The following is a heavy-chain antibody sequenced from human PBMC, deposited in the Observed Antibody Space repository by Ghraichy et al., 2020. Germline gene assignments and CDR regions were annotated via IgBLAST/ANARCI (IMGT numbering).Heavy chain of an antibody. CDR2: IYYSGST. J-gene: IGHJ5*02. CDR1: GGSISSSSYY. Sequence: ETLSLTCTVSGGSISSSSYYWGWIRQPPGKGLEWIGSIYYSGSTYYNPSLKSRVTISVDTSKNQFSLKLSSVTAADTAVYYCARQTTGTTSGEGWFDPWGQGTLVTVSS. V-gene: IGHV4-39*07. CDR3: ARQTTGTTSGEGWFDP. D-gene: IGHD1-1*01.